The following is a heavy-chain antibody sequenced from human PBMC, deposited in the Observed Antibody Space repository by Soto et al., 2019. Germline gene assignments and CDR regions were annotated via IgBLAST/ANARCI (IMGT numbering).Heavy chain of an antibody. D-gene: IGHD3-10*01. CDR1: GFTFSSYA. J-gene: IGHJ4*02. V-gene: IGHV3-30-3*01. CDR3: ARPDYGSGSYPDY. Sequence: QVQLVESGGGVVQPGRSLRLSCAASGFTFSSYAMQWVRQAPGKGLEWVAVISYDGSNKYYADSVKGRFTISRDNSKNTLYLQMNSLRAEDTAVYYCARPDYGSGSYPDYWAREPWSPSPQ. CDR2: ISYDGSNK.